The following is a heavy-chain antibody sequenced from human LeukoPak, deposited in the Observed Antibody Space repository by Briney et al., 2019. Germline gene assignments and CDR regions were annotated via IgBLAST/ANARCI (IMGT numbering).Heavy chain of an antibody. CDR2: IYSGGST. Sequence: GGSLRLSCAASGITVGSNYMSWVRQTPGKGLDWVSIIYSGGSTYYADSVKGRFTISRDNSKNTLYLQMNSLRAEDTAVYYCAKGEKRWGQGTLVTVSS. CDR3: AKGEKR. CDR1: GITVGSNY. J-gene: IGHJ4*02. D-gene: IGHD3-16*01. V-gene: IGHV3-66*01.